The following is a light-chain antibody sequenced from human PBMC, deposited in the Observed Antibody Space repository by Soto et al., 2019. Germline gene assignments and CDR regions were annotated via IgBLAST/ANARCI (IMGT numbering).Light chain of an antibody. CDR2: GTS. V-gene: IGKV3-20*01. CDR1: QSLSNFF. J-gene: IGKJ5*01. CDR3: QQYESSPIT. Sequence: IVFTQSPGILSLSPGYVAAFSCRACQSLSNFFLAWYQQKPGQAPRLLIYGTSIRATGIPARFSGSGSETDFTLTVNRLEPEDFAVYYCQQYESSPITFGQGTRLEIK.